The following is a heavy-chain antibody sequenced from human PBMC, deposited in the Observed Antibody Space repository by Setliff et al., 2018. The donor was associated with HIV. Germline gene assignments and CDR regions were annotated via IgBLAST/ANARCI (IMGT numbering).Heavy chain of an antibody. Sequence: PGESLKISCKASGLRFTTNWIGWVRQMPGKGLEWIGVIYLDDSDTTYSPSFQGRVTFSVDKSISTAYLHWSSLKVSDTAMYYCTTHGGSTWLHSWGQGTLVTVSS. J-gene: IGHJ5*01. V-gene: IGHV5-51*01. CDR1: GLRFTTNW. CDR3: TTHGGSTWLHS. D-gene: IGHD3-10*01. CDR2: IYLDDSDT.